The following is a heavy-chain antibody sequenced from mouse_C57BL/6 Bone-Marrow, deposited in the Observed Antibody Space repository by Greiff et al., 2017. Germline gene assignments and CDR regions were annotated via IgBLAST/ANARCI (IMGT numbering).Heavy chain of an antibody. J-gene: IGHJ3*01. CDR2: IWWDDDK. CDR3: ARIYYESWFAY. Sequence: QVTLKESGPGILQPSQTLSLSCSFSGFSLSTFGMGVVWIRQPSGQDLVWLVHIWWDDDKYYNPVLKSRLTISKDTSKNQVFLKIANVDTADTATYYCARIYYESWFAYWGQGTLVTVSA. V-gene: IGHV8-8*01. CDR1: GFSLSTFGMG. D-gene: IGHD2-4*01.